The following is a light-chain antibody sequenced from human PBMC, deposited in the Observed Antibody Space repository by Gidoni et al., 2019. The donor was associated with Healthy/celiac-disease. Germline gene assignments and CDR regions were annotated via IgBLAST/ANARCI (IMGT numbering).Light chain of an antibody. CDR2: EVS. CDR1: SSDVGGYNY. Sequence: QSALTQPPSASGSPGQSVTISCTGTSSDVGGYNYVSWYQQHPGKAPKLMIYEVSKRPSGVPARFSGSKSGNTASLTVSGLQAEDEADYYCSSYAVSLYVFGTGTKVTVL. V-gene: IGLV2-8*01. CDR3: SSYAVSLYV. J-gene: IGLJ1*01.